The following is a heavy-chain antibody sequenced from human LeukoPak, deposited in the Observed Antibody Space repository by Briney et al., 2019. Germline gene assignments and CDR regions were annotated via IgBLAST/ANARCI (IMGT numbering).Heavy chain of an antibody. J-gene: IGHJ4*02. Sequence: GGSLRLSCAASGFTFSSYAMSWVRQAPGKGLEWVSAISGSGGSTYYADSVKGRFTISRDNSKNTLYLQMNSLRAEDTAVYYCAKALDLLWFGEWDYWGQGTLVTASS. CDR3: AKALDLLWFGEWDY. D-gene: IGHD3-10*01. CDR1: GFTFSSYA. V-gene: IGHV3-23*01. CDR2: ISGSGGST.